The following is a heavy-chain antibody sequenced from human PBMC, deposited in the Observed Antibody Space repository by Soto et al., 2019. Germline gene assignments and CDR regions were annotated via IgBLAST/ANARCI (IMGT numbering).Heavy chain of an antibody. CDR1: GYTFTRYD. Sequence: ASVKVSCKASGYTFTRYDINWVRQATGQGLEWMGWISAYNGNTNYAQKFQGWVTMTRDTSISTAYMELSRLRSDDTAVYYCARGHYYDSSGYPRPNYFDYWGQGTLVTVSS. CDR3: ARGHYYDSSGYPRPNYFDY. V-gene: IGHV1-2*04. CDR2: ISAYNGNT. D-gene: IGHD3-22*01. J-gene: IGHJ4*02.